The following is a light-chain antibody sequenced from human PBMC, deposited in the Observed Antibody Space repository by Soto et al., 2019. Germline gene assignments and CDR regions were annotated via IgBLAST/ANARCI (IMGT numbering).Light chain of an antibody. Sequence: QSALTQPASVSGSPGQSITIACTGTSSDIGGYRYVSWFQHYPGKAPKLIIYDVTERPSGVSDRFFGTKSGITASLTISGLQAEDEGIYYCSSYSSSGTLVVFGGGTKLTVL. CDR3: SSYSSSGTLVV. CDR2: DVT. CDR1: SSDIGGYRY. V-gene: IGLV2-14*03. J-gene: IGLJ3*02.